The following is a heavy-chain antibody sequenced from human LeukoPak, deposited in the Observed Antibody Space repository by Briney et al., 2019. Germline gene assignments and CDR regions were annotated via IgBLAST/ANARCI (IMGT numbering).Heavy chain of an antibody. V-gene: IGHV1-2*02. CDR1: GYTFTGYY. J-gene: IGHJ4*02. Sequence: SVKVSCKASGYTFTGYYMHWVRQAPGQGLEWMGWINPNSGGTNYAQKFQGRVTMTRDTSISTAYMELSRLRSDDTAVYYCARATLGFTMVRGVIVYWGQGTLVTVSS. CDR2: INPNSGGT. CDR3: ARATLGFTMVRGVIVY. D-gene: IGHD3-10*01.